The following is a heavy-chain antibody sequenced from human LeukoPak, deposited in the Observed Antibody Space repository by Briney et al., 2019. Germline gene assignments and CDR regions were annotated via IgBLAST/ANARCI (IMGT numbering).Heavy chain of an antibody. J-gene: IGHJ6*03. V-gene: IGHV4-4*07. CDR3: ARESYEEDCSSTSCRPSGYYYYYMDV. D-gene: IGHD2-2*01. Sequence: SETLSLTCTVSGGSISSYYWSWIRQPAGKGLEWIGRIYTSGSTNYNPSLKSRVTISVDTSKNQFSLKLSSVTAADTAVYYCARESYEEDCSSTSCRPSGYYYYYMDVWGKGTTVTVSS. CDR2: IYTSGST. CDR1: GGSISSYY.